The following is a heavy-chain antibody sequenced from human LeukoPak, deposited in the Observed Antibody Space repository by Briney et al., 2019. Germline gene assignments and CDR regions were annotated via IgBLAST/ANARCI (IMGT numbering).Heavy chain of an antibody. CDR1: GGSISSSYYY. V-gene: IGHV4-39*01. D-gene: IGHD3-10*01. CDR2: IYYNGAT. J-gene: IGHJ4*02. CDR3: AIEGRENRYGLGRKTDY. Sequence: PSETLSLTCTVSGGSISSSYYYWGWIRQPPGKGLERLGSIYYNGATQYNPSLQSRVTMSIDTSKNQFSLKLSSVTAADTAVYYCAIEGRENRYGLGRKTDYWRQGTLVTVSS.